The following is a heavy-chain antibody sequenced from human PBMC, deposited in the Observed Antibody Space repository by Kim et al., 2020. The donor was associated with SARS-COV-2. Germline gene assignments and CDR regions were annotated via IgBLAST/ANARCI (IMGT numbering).Heavy chain of an antibody. J-gene: IGHJ4*02. CDR3: ATSIAAAGTIFDY. V-gene: IGHV7-4-1*02. CDR2: INTNTGNP. D-gene: IGHD6-13*01. Sequence: ASVKVSCKASGYTFTSYAMNWVRQAPGQGLEWRGWINTNTGNPTYAQGFTGRFVFSLDTSVSTAYLQISSLKAEDTAVYYCATSIAAAGTIFDYWGQGTLVTLSS. CDR1: GYTFTSYA.